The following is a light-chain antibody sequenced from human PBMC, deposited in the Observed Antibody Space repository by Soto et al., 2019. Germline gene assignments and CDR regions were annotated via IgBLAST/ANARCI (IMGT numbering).Light chain of an antibody. Sequence: EIVLTQSPGTLSLSPGERATFSCRASQSVSNNYLTWYQQKPGQAPRLLIYGASIRATGISDRFSGSGSGTDVTLTISRLEPKDFAVYYCQQYSGTPPYTFGQGTKLEIK. V-gene: IGKV3-20*01. CDR1: QSVSNNY. CDR3: QQYSGTPPYT. CDR2: GAS. J-gene: IGKJ2*01.